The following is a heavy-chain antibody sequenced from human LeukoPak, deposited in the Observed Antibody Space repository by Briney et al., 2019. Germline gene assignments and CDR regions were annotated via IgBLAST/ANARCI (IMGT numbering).Heavy chain of an antibody. Sequence: ASVKVSCKASGYTFTGYYMHWVRQAPGQGLEWMGWINPNSGGTNYAQKSQGWVTMTRDTSISTAYMELSRLRSDDTAVYYCARGKYDILTGYYEPVDYWGQGTLVTVSS. CDR3: ARGKYDILTGYYEPVDY. J-gene: IGHJ4*02. CDR2: INPNSGGT. CDR1: GYTFTGYY. D-gene: IGHD3-9*01. V-gene: IGHV1-2*04.